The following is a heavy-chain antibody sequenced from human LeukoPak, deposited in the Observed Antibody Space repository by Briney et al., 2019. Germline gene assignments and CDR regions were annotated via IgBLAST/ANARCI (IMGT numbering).Heavy chain of an antibody. Sequence: SETLSLTCTVSGGSISSYYWSWIRQPPGKGLEWIGHIYYSGSTNYNPSLKGRVTISVDTSKNQFSLKLSSVTAADTAVYYCARGRGAGYDSEDYWGQGTLVTVSS. CDR3: ARGRGAGYDSEDY. D-gene: IGHD5-12*01. CDR1: GGSISSYY. J-gene: IGHJ4*02. CDR2: IYYSGST. V-gene: IGHV4-59*01.